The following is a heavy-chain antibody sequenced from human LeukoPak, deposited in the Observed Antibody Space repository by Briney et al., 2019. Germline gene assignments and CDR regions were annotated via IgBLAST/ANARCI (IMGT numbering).Heavy chain of an antibody. CDR3: ARGRSVTNWYFDL. CDR2: INHSGST. V-gene: IGHV4-34*01. Sequence: SETLSLTCAVYGGSFSGYYWSWIRQPPGKGLEWIGEINHSGSTNYNPSFKSRVTISVDTSKNQFSLKLSSVTAADTAVYYCARGRSVTNWYFDLWGRGTLVTVSS. CDR1: GGSFSGYY. J-gene: IGHJ2*01. D-gene: IGHD4-17*01.